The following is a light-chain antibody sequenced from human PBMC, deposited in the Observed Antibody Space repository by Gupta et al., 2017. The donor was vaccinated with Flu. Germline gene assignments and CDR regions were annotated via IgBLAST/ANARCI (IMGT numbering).Light chain of an antibody. Sequence: DIVLTQSPGTLSLSPGERATLSCGASQSVKNKYLAWYQQRPALAPRLLIHDTSYRAPGVPDRFSGSGSETDFTLTIDGLEPEDFAVYYCQQYGTAPSTFGQGARLEIK. CDR1: QSVKNKY. V-gene: IGKV3D-20*01. CDR3: QQYGTAPST. CDR2: DTS. J-gene: IGKJ5*01.